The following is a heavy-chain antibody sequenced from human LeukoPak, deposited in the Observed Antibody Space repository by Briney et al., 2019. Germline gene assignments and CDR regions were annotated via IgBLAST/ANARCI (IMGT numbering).Heavy chain of an antibody. CDR2: IWYDGSNK. D-gene: IGHD2-21*01. J-gene: IGHJ4*02. CDR3: YTSITDY. V-gene: IGHV3-33*01. CDR1: GFTFSSYG. Sequence: PGRSLRLSCAASGFTFSSYGMHWVRQAPGKGLEWVAVIWYDGSNKYYADSVKGRFTISRDNSKNTLYLQMNSLKIEDTAMYYCYTSITDYWGQGTLVTVSS.